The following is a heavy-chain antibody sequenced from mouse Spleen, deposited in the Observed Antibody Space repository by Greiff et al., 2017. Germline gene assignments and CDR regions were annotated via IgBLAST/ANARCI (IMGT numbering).Heavy chain of an antibody. V-gene: IGHV1-69*01. CDR3: ARLDYYGSSWDY. CDR2: IDPSDSYT. J-gene: IGHJ2*01. D-gene: IGHD1-1*01. CDR1: GYTFTSYW. Sequence: QVQLQQPGAELVMPGASVKLSCKASGYTFTSYWMHWVKQRPGQGLEWIGEIDPSDSYTNYNQKFKGKATLTVDKSSSTAYMQLSSLTSEDSAVYYCARLDYYGSSWDYWGQGTTLTVSS.